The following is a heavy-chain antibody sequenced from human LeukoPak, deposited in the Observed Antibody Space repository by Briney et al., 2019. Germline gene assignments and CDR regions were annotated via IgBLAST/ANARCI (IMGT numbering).Heavy chain of an antibody. D-gene: IGHD4-17*01. CDR3: VRVGGDYVLWDDY. CDR1: GFTFSSYS. V-gene: IGHV3-21*01. CDR2: ISSHSRYI. J-gene: IGHJ4*02. Sequence: GGSLRLSCAASGFTFSSYSMNWVRQAPGKGLEWVSSISSHSRYIYYADSVKGRFTISRDNAKNSLYLQMNSLRAEDTAVYYCVRVGGDYVLWDDYWGQGTLVTVSS.